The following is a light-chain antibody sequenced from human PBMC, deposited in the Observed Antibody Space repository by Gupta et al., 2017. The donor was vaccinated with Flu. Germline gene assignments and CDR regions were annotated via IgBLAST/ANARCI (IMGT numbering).Light chain of an antibody. CDR3: QQRSDLPMYT. Sequence: ATLSLSPGERAVLSCRASQSVSTYLAWYQHKPGQAPRLLMFDASKRVAVVPARFTGSGSGTDFTLTISALEPEDFAVYYCQQRSDLPMYTFGQGTKVEIK. CDR2: DAS. CDR1: QSVSTY. J-gene: IGKJ2*01. V-gene: IGKV3-11*01.